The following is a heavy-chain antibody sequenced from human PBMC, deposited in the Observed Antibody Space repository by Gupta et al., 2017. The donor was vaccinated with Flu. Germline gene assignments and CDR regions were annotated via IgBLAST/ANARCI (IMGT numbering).Heavy chain of an antibody. J-gene: IGHJ4*02. CDR3: ATSRTFDY. CDR2: VNIDWSFI. D-gene: IGHD1-14*01. V-gene: IGHV3-74*01. CDR1: GSTFRSYW. Sequence: EVQLVEYGGGLVQPGGSLRLSGAASGSTFRSYWMPWVRQAPGKGLVWVSRVNIDWSFIHYADSVKVRFTISRDNAKNTVYLQMNSLRVEDTAMYYCATSRTFDYWGQGTLVTVSS.